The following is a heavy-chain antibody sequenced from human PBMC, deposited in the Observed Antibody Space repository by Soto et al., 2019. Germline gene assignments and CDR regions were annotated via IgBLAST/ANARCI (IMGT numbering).Heavy chain of an antibody. J-gene: IGHJ4*02. CDR1: GGSISNFY. CDR2: ISYSGNT. V-gene: IGHV4-59*01. D-gene: IGHD2-8*01. CDR3: ARAPMVLSRSYFDS. Sequence: PSETLSLTCTVSGGSISNFYWSWIRQPPGKGLEWIGYISYSGNTNYNPSLESRVSISVDTSKNQLSLNLTSVTAADTAVYYCARAPMVLSRSYFDSWGQGTPVTVSS.